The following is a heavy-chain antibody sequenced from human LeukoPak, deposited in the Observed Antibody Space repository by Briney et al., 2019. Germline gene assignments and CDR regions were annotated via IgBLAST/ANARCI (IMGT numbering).Heavy chain of an antibody. CDR1: GFTFSSYA. D-gene: IGHD3-3*01. V-gene: IGHV3-30*04. J-gene: IGHJ3*02. Sequence: PGGSLRLSCAASGFTFSSYAMHWVRQAPGKGLEWVAVISYDGSNKYYADSVKGRFTISRDNSKNTLYLQMNSLRAEDTAVYYCAKSNSDFWSGYFPHDALDIWGQGTMVTVSS. CDR2: ISYDGSNK. CDR3: AKSNSDFWSGYFPHDALDI.